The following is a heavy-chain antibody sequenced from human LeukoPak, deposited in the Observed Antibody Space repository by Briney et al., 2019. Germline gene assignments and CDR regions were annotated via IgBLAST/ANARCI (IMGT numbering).Heavy chain of an antibody. CDR1: GLTVGNNY. Sequence: PGGSLRLSCTASGLTVGNNYMNWVRQTPGKGLEWVSLIYSDGSTHYSDSVKGRFTISRDSSKNTLYLQMNSLRAEDTAIYYCARDTPGIAASVDGGWGQGTLVTVSS. D-gene: IGHD6-13*01. V-gene: IGHV3-53*01. CDR3: ARDTPGIAASVDGG. CDR2: IYSDGST. J-gene: IGHJ4*02.